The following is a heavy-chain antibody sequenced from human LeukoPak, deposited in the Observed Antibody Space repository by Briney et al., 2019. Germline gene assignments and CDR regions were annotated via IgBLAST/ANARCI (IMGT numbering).Heavy chain of an antibody. Sequence: PGGSLRLSCAATGFSFSSYAMSWVRQAPGKGLEWVSAISGSGGSTYYADSVKGRFTISRDDSKNTLYLQMNSLRAEDTAVYYCAKGTDFGVVTTFDYWGQGTLVTVSS. CDR1: GFSFSSYA. CDR2: ISGSGGST. V-gene: IGHV3-23*01. J-gene: IGHJ4*02. CDR3: AKGTDFGVVTTFDY. D-gene: IGHD3-3*01.